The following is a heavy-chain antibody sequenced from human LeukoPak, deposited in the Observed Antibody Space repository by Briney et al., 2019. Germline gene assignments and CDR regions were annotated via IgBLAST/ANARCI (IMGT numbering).Heavy chain of an antibody. CDR1: GGSFSGYY. CDR3: ARDSPRPRDPVPRYRFDY. V-gene: IGHV4-34*01. D-gene: IGHD5-12*01. Sequence: PSETLSLTCAVYGGSFSGYYWSWIRQPPGKGLEWIGEINHSGSTNYNPSLKSRVTISVDTSKNQFSLKLSSVTAADTAVYYCARDSPRPRDPVPRYRFDYWGQGTLVTVSS. J-gene: IGHJ4*02. CDR2: INHSGST.